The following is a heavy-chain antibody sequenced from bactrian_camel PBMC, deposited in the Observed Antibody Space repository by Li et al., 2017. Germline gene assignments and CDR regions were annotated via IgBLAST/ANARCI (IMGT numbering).Heavy chain of an antibody. D-gene: IGHD6*01. CDR3: AAGARAIGYGCIVGSWYPPPSFGY. J-gene: IGHJ6*01. V-gene: IGHV3S55*01. CDR2: IESDGST. CDR1: GDTIGRYC. Sequence: HVQLVESGGGSVQVGGSLRLSCVASGDTIGRYCMGWFRQIPDKEREGVAGIESDGSTSYADSVKGRFTFSMDNAKNTLYLQTNSLQPEDTAVYYCAAGARAIGYGCIVGSWYPPPSFGYWSQGTQVTVS.